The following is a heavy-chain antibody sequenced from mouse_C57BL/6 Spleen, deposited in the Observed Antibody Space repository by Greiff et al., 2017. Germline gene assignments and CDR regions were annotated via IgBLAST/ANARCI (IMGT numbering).Heavy chain of an antibody. CDR1: GYTITSGYY. Sequence: EVQLVESGPGLVKPSQSLSLTCSVTGYTITSGYYWNWIRQFPGNKLEWMGYISYDGSNNYNPSLKNRISITRDTSKNQFFLKLNSVTTEDTATYYCARELGQGYWGQGTTLTVSS. J-gene: IGHJ2*01. V-gene: IGHV3-6*01. CDR3: ARELGQGY. CDR2: ISYDGSN. D-gene: IGHD4-1*01.